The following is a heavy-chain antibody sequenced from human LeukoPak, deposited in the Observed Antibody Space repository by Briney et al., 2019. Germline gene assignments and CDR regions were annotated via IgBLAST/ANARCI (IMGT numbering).Heavy chain of an antibody. J-gene: IGHJ5*02. Sequence: SETLSLTCTVSGGSISSSSYYWSWIRQPPGKGLEWIGYIYYSGSTNYNPSLKSRVTISVDTSKNQFSLKLSSVTAADTAVYYCARLPSRGRFDPWGQGTLVTVSS. CDR1: GGSISSSSYY. CDR2: IYYSGST. D-gene: IGHD5-12*01. V-gene: IGHV4-61*01. CDR3: ARLPSRGRFDP.